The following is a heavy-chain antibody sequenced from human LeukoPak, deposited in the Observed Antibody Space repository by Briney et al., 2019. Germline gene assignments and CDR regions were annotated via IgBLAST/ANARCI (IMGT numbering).Heavy chain of an antibody. CDR3: AKDRSGFGEFDY. D-gene: IGHD3-10*01. CDR1: GFTFSSYA. Sequence: GGSLRLSCAASGFTFSSYAMHWVRQAPGKGLEYVSAISSNGGSTYYANSVKGRFTISRDNSKNTLYLQMNSLRAEDTALYYCAKDRSGFGEFDYWGQGTLVTVSS. CDR2: ISSNGGST. V-gene: IGHV3-64*01. J-gene: IGHJ4*02.